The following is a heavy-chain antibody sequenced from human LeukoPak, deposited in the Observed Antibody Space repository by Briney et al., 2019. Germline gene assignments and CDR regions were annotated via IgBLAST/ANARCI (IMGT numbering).Heavy chain of an antibody. V-gene: IGHV4-61*02. D-gene: IGHD3-10*01. CDR3: AGSVVRGVIDY. Sequence: PSQTLSLTCTVSGGSISSDNYSWSWIRQPAGKELEFIGRLFTSGNTNYNPSLKSRVTISLDTSKNQFSLMLRSVTAADTAVYYCAGSVVRGVIDYWGQGTLVTVSS. J-gene: IGHJ4*02. CDR1: GGSISSDNYS. CDR2: LFTSGNT.